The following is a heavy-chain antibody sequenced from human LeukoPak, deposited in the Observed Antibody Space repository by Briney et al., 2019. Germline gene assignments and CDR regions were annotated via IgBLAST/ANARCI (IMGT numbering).Heavy chain of an antibody. CDR2: INPNSGNA. D-gene: IGHD1-26*01. Sequence: ASVTVSCKPSGYTFSDYDINRVRQAARQGLEWMGWINPNSGNAGYEQKFQGRVTMTRNTSISTAYMELSSLRSEDTAVYYCARALAWGGSSYSYYYMDVWDKGTTVTVSS. CDR3: ARALAWGGSSYSYYYMDV. CDR1: GYTFSDYD. J-gene: IGHJ6*03. V-gene: IGHV1-8*01.